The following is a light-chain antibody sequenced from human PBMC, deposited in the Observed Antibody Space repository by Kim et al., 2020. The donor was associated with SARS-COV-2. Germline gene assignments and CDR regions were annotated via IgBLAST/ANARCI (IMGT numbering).Light chain of an antibody. Sequence: SSELTQDPAVSVALGQTVRITCQGDNLRSYYTGWYQQKPGQAPILVIYGKNNRPSWIPDRFSGSRSGNTASLTITGAPVEDEADYYCNSRDSSGDHLVFG. CDR2: GKN. J-gene: IGLJ2*01. CDR1: NLRSYY. CDR3: NSRDSSGDHLV. V-gene: IGLV3-19*01.